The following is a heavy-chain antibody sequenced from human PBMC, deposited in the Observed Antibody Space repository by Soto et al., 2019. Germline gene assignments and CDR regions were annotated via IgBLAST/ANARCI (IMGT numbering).Heavy chain of an antibody. Sequence: GGSLRLSCAASGFTFSSYWMSWVRQAPGKGLEWVANIKQDGSEKYYVDSVKGRFTISRDNAKNSLYLQMNSLRAEDTAVYYCATGNGPHETRGYSYGFAFDIWGQGTMVTVSS. CDR2: IKQDGSEK. CDR1: GFTFSSYW. V-gene: IGHV3-7*01. D-gene: IGHD5-18*01. J-gene: IGHJ3*02. CDR3: ATGNGPHETRGYSYGFAFDI.